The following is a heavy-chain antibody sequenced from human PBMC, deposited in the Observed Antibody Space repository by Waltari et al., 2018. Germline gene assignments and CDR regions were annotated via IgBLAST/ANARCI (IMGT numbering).Heavy chain of an antibody. CDR1: GFTFRYFG. CDR3: AKDRGGGYGGLRPDAFDI. Sequence: HLMESGGGVVQPGGSLRLSCAASGFTFRYFGMHWVRQAPGKGVEWVVFIRYDGSNQEYVDSVKGRFSISRDNSRNTVYLQMNSLRVEDTAVYYCAKDRGGGYGGLRPDAFDIWGEGTRVIVSS. D-gene: IGHD3-10*01. CDR2: IRYDGSNQ. J-gene: IGHJ3*02. V-gene: IGHV3-30*02.